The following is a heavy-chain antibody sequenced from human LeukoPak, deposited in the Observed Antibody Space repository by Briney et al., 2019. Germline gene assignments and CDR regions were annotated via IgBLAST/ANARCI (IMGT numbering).Heavy chain of an antibody. V-gene: IGHV3-21*01. CDR3: ASLYYDPDAFDI. D-gene: IGHD3-22*01. CDR1: GFAFSTHS. Sequence: GGSLRLSCAASGFAFSTHSMTWARQAPGKGLEWVSSISGSSNYIHYEDSVRGRFTISRDNAKNSLYLQMNSLRAEDTAVYYCASLYYDPDAFDIWGQGTLVTVSS. CDR2: ISGSSNYI. J-gene: IGHJ3*02.